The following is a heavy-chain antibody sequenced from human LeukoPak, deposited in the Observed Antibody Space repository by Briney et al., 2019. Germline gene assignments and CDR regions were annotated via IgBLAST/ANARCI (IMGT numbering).Heavy chain of an antibody. Sequence: SETLSLTCTVSGGSISSYCWSWIRQPPGKGPEWIGYIYYSGSTNYNPSLKSRVTISVDTSKNQFSLKLSSVTAADTAVYYCARLKTYDFWSGRPYNYYAMGVWGQGTTVTVSS. V-gene: IGHV4-59*08. CDR3: ARLKTYDFWSGRPYNYYAMGV. D-gene: IGHD3-3*01. CDR1: GGSISSYC. CDR2: IYYSGST. J-gene: IGHJ6*02.